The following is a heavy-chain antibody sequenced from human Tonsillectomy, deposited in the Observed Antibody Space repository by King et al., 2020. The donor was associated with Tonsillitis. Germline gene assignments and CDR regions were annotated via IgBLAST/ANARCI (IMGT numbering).Heavy chain of an antibody. D-gene: IGHD4-11*01. Sequence: VQLVQSGAEVKKPGASVKVSCKASGYIFSSYGLNWVRQAPGQGLEWMGWISATNGNTNYARKFQGRVTMTTETSTSTAYMELRSLKSDDTAVYYCTRDSHDYSDYVGFNYWGQGTLVTVST. CDR3: TRDSHDYSDYVGFNY. V-gene: IGHV1-18*01. J-gene: IGHJ4*02. CDR2: ISATNGNT. CDR1: GYIFSSYG.